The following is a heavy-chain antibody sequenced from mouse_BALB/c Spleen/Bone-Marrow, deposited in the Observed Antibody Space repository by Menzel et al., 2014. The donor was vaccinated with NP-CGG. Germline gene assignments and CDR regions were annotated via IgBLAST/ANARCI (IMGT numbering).Heavy chain of an antibody. J-gene: IGHJ4*01. CDR1: GYTFSSFG. CDR3: VRDYGYGAMDY. CDR2: ISSGSSTI. Sequence: EVMLVESGGCLVQPGGSRKLSCSASGYTFSSFGMHWVRQAPEKGLECAAYISSGSSTIYYADTLKGRIAIARDNPKNSLFLQMTSLRSEDTAMYYCVRDYGYGAMDYWGQGTSVTVSS. V-gene: IGHV5-17*02. D-gene: IGHD2-2*01.